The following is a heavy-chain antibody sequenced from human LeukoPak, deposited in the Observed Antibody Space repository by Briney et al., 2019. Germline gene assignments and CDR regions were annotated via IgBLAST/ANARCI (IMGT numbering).Heavy chain of an antibody. CDR1: GYTFTGYY. CDR3: AHLAGYCSSTSCYTYGMDV. J-gene: IGHJ6*01. V-gene: IGHV1-2*02. Sequence: ASVKVSCKASGYTFTGYYMHWVRQAPGQGLEWMGWVNPNSGGTNYAQKFQGRVTMTRDTSISTAYMELSRLRSDDTAVYYCAHLAGYCSSTSCYTYGMDVWGQGTTVTVSS. CDR2: VNPNSGGT. D-gene: IGHD2-2*02.